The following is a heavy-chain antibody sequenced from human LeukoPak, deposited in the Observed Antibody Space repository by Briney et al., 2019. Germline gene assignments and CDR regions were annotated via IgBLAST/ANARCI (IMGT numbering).Heavy chain of an antibody. D-gene: IGHD5-18*01. Sequence: ASVKVSCKASGYTFSTYYMHWVRQAPGQGLEWMGLIDPTGGGTSHAQKFQGRVTMTRDTSTSTVYMELSSLRSEDTAVYYCARPTALGMYYFDYWGQGTLVTVSS. J-gene: IGHJ4*02. CDR3: ARPTALGMYYFDY. V-gene: IGHV1-46*03. CDR1: GYTFSTYY. CDR2: IDPTGGGT.